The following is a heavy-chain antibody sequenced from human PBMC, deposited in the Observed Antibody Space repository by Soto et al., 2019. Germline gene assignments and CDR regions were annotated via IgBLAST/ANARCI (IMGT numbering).Heavy chain of an antibody. V-gene: IGHV4-59*12. CDR1: GDSIGRYY. D-gene: IGHD3-16*01. J-gene: IGHJ4*02. CDR2: IFHSGST. CDR3: ARDRVMLTFGGGSGEWGIDY. Sequence: PSETLSLTCSVSGDSIGRYYWSWIRQPPGKGLEWLGYIFHSGSTNKNPSFQNRLTISVDTAKNQFSLQLNSVTAADTAFYYCARDRVMLTFGGGSGEWGIDYWGQGTLVTVSS.